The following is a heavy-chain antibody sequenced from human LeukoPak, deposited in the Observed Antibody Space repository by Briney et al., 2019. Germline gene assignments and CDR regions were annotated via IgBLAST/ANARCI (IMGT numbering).Heavy chain of an antibody. J-gene: IGHJ4*02. Sequence: SVKVSCKASGGTFSSYAISWVRQAPGQGLEWMGGIIPIFGTANYAQKFQGRVTITADESTSTAYMELSSLRSEDTAVYYCARGGYYYDSSGYYCFDYWGQGTLVTVPS. V-gene: IGHV1-69*01. CDR1: GGTFSSYA. D-gene: IGHD3-22*01. CDR2: IIPIFGTA. CDR3: ARGGYYYDSSGYYCFDY.